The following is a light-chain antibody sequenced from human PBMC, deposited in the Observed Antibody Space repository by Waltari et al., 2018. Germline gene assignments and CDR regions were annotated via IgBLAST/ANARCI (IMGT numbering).Light chain of an antibody. V-gene: IGLV3-21*01. CDR1: NIEAET. CDR2: YDS. Sequence: SYVLTQPPSVSVAAGQTARMTCGGKNIEAETVTWYQQRPGQAPILVISYDSDRPSGIPERFSGSNSGNTATLTISRVEAGDEADYYCQVWESGTDHHVEFGGGTKLTVL. J-gene: IGLJ2*01. CDR3: QVWESGTDHHVE.